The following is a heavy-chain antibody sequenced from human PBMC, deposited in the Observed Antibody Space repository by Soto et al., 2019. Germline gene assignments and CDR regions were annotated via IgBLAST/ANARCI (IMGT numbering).Heavy chain of an antibody. J-gene: IGHJ4*02. CDR3: AKDVRRIVVVVAAKAYFDY. CDR2: ISGSGGST. D-gene: IGHD2-15*01. CDR1: GFTFSSYA. Sequence: GSLRLSCAASGFTFSSYAMSWVRQAPGKGLEWVSAISGSGGSTYYADSVKGRFTISRDNSKNTLYLQMNSLRAEDTAVYYCAKDVRRIVVVVAAKAYFDYWGQGTLVTVSS. V-gene: IGHV3-23*01.